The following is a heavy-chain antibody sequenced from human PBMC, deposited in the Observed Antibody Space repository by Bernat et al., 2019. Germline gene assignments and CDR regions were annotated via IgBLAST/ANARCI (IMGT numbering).Heavy chain of an antibody. CDR3: ARGRYSGSYQFNY. V-gene: IGHV3-30-3*01. Sequence: QVQLVESGRGVVQPGRSLRLSCAASGFTFSSYVMHWVRQAPGKGLEWVTLISHDGSNKYYSDSVKGRFTISRDNSKNTLYLQMSSLRAEDTAMYYCARGRYSGSYQFNYWGQGTLVTVSS. CDR1: GFTFSSYV. CDR2: ISHDGSNK. J-gene: IGHJ4*02. D-gene: IGHD1-26*01.